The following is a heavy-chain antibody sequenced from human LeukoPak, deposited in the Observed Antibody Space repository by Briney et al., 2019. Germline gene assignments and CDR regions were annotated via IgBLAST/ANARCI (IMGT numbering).Heavy chain of an antibody. CDR1: GGSISSYY. CDR2: IYYSGST. V-gene: IGHV4-59*01. Sequence: SETLSLTCTVSGGSISSYYWSWIRQPPGKGLEWIGYIYYSGSTNYNPSLKSRVTISVETSKNQFSLKLSSVTAADTAVYYCARYLGYYYDSSGSQQPANWFDPWGQGTLVTVSS. D-gene: IGHD3-22*01. CDR3: ARYLGYYYDSSGSQQPANWFDP. J-gene: IGHJ5*02.